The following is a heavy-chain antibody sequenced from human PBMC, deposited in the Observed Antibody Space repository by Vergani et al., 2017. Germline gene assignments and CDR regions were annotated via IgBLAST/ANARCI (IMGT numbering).Heavy chain of an antibody. Sequence: QVQLVESGGGVVQPGRSLRLSCAASGFTFSSYAMHGVRPAPGKGLERVAVISYDGGNKYYADSVKGRFTISRDNSNNTLYLQMNSLRAEDTAEYYCARTSGSYRTPFDYWGQGTLVTVSS. CDR2: ISYDGGNK. D-gene: IGHD1-26*01. CDR1: GFTFSSYA. J-gene: IGHJ4*02. CDR3: ARTSGSYRTPFDY. V-gene: IGHV3-30-3*01.